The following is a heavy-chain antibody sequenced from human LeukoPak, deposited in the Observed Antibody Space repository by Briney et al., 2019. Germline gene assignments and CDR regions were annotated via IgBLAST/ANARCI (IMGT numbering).Heavy chain of an antibody. CDR3: ASGNEVTLEGFAL. V-gene: IGHV1-24*01. Sequence: ASVKVSCKVAGYSLSDMSVHWIRQAPGRGLEWMGSSDSEDGDPVYAQKFEGRLTMTEDTSTDTAYMDLSSLGFEDTAVYYCASGNEVTLEGFALWGQGTMVTVSS. CDR1: GYSLSDMS. CDR2: SDSEDGDP. J-gene: IGHJ3*01.